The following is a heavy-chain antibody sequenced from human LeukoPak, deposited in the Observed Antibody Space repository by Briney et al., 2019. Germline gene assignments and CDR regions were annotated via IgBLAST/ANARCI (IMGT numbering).Heavy chain of an antibody. J-gene: IGHJ4*02. CDR2: IVVGSGNT. CDR1: GFTFTSSA. D-gene: IGHD2-15*01. CDR3: AAPPYCSGGSCYELGYDY. Sequence: GASVKVSCKASGFTFTSSAVQWVRQARGQRLEWIGWIVVGSGNTNYAQKFQERVTITRDMSTSTAYMELSSLRSEDTAVYYCAAPPYCSGGSCYELGYDYWGQGTLVTASS. V-gene: IGHV1-58*01.